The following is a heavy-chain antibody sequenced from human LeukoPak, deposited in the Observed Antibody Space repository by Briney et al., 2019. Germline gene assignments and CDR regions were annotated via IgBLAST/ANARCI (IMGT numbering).Heavy chain of an antibody. D-gene: IGHD6-13*01. CDR2: ISSSGSTI. Sequence: GGSLRLSCAASGFTFSSYEMNWVRQAPGKGLEWVSYISSSGSTIYYADSVKGRFTISRDNAKNSLYLQMNSLRAEDTAVYYCARVGYSSSWYGGYFDYWGQGTLVTVSP. J-gene: IGHJ4*02. CDR3: ARVGYSSSWYGGYFDY. V-gene: IGHV3-48*03. CDR1: GFTFSSYE.